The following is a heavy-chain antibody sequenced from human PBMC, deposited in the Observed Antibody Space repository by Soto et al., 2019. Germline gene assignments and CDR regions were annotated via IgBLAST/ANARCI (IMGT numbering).Heavy chain of an antibody. J-gene: IGHJ4*02. CDR3: AKEYYYGSAGAYDY. Sequence: EVHLLESGGGLVQPGESLRLSCVASKFTFSSYPMSWVRQAPGKGLEWVSGISPSGTYYADSVKGRFTISRDNSQNTLSLQMNSLRAEDTAVYYCAKEYYYGSAGAYDYWGQGTLVTVSS. V-gene: IGHV3-23*01. D-gene: IGHD3-10*01. CDR1: KFTFSSYP. CDR2: ISPSGT.